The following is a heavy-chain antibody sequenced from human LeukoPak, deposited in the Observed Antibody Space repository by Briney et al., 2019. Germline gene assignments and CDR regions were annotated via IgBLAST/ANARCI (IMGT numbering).Heavy chain of an antibody. CDR3: AIPPGDYSSGWYPPPSY. Sequence: GGSLRLSCAASRFTFISYAMSWLRQAPGKGLDGVSAISGSGGSTYYAHSVKGRFTISRDNSKNTLYLQMNSLRAEHTAVYYCAIPPGDYSSGWYPPPSYWGQGTLVTVSS. D-gene: IGHD6-19*01. CDR1: RFTFISYA. V-gene: IGHV3-23*01. J-gene: IGHJ4*02. CDR2: ISGSGGST.